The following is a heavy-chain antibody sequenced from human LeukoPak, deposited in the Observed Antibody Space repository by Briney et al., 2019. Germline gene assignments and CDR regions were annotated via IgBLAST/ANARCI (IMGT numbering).Heavy chain of an antibody. D-gene: IGHD5-18*01. Sequence: GGSLRLSCADSGFTFSNFWMSWVRQAPGKGLGWVANINQDGTEKYYVDSVKGRFTISRDNAKTSLYLQMNSLRAEDTAVYYCAREPGHSYGYIDYWGQGTLVTVSS. V-gene: IGHV3-7*01. CDR3: AREPGHSYGYIDY. CDR2: INQDGTEK. CDR1: GFTFSNFW. J-gene: IGHJ4*02.